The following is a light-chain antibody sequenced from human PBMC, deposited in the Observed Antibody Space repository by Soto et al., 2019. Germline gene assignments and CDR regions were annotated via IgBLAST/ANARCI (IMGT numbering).Light chain of an antibody. Sequence: EIVFAQSPDTPSLSPGERASVCCSASQSVSSIYYAWYQQKRRQDPRLLLYGVSSRATGIPDRFSGSGSGTDVTLPISRLQPEDSVVDYCEQYGSSPLTFGEGTKVDIK. CDR2: GVS. CDR1: QSVSSIY. V-gene: IGKV3-20*01. CDR3: EQYGSSPLT. J-gene: IGKJ1*01.